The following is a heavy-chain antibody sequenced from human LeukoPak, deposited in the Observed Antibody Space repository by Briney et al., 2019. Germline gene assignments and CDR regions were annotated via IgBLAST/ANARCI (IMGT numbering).Heavy chain of an antibody. CDR3: AKDLAYYDSSGYYFAEYFQH. Sequence: GGSLRLSCAASGFTFSSYWMSWVRQAPGKGLEWVSAISGSGGSTYYADSVKGRFTISRDNSKNTLYLQMNSLRAEDTAVYYCAKDLAYYDSSGYYFAEYFQHWGQGTLVTVSS. CDR2: ISGSGGST. V-gene: IGHV3-23*01. D-gene: IGHD3-22*01. CDR1: GFTFSSYW. J-gene: IGHJ1*01.